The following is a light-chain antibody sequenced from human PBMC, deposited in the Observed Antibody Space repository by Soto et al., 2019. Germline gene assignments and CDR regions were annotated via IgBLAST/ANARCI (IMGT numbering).Light chain of an antibody. V-gene: IGKV1-12*01. Sequence: DIQMTQSPSSVSASVGDRVTITCRASQGISSWLAWYQQKPGKAPKLLIYAASTLQSGVPSRFSGSGSGTDFTLTISCLQSEDLATYYCQQSYSTPWTFGQGTKVDIK. J-gene: IGKJ1*01. CDR3: QQSYSTPWT. CDR2: AAS. CDR1: QGISSW.